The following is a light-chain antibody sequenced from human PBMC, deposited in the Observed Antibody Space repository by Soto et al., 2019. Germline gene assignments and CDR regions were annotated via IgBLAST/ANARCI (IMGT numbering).Light chain of an antibody. CDR3: QPRSNWPPVT. CDR2: DAS. V-gene: IGKV3-11*01. J-gene: IGKJ4*01. CDR1: QSVSSY. Sequence: EIVLTQSPATLSLSPGERVTLSCRASQSVSSYLAWYQQKPGQAPRLLIHDASNRATGIPARFSGSGSGTDFTLTISSLEPEDSAVYYCQPRSNWPPVTFGGGTKVEIK.